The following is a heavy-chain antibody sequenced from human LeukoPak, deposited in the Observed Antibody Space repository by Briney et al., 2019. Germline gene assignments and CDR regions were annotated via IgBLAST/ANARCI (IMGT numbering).Heavy chain of an antibody. CDR1: GGTFSSYA. V-gene: IGHV1-69*05. CDR2: IIPIFGTA. Sequence: SVNVSCKASGGTFSSYAISWVRQAPGQGLEWMGGIIPIFGTANYAQKFQGRVTITTDESTSTAYMELSSLRSEDTAVYYSASHGRANTLLWFGELLYWGQGTLVTVSS. D-gene: IGHD3-10*01. CDR3: ASHGRANTLLWFGELLY. J-gene: IGHJ4*02.